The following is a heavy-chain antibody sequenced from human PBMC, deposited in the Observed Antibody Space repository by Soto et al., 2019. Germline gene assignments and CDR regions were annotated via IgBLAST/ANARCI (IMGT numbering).Heavy chain of an antibody. V-gene: IGHV3-33*01. J-gene: IGHJ4*02. CDR3: ARKRIAAAPPAYYFDY. Sequence: PGGSLRLSCAASGFTFSSYGMHWVRQAPGKGLEWVAVIWYDGSNKYYADSVKGRFTISRDNSKNTLYLQMNSLRAEDTAVYYCARKRIAAAPPAYYFDYWGQGTLVTVSS. D-gene: IGHD6-13*01. CDR2: IWYDGSNK. CDR1: GFTFSSYG.